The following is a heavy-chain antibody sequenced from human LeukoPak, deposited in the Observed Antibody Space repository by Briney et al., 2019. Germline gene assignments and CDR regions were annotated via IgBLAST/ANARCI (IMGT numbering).Heavy chain of an antibody. Sequence: GGSLRLSCAASGFTFSSYAMHWVRQAPGKGLEWVAVISYDGSNKYYADSVKGRLTISRDNSKNTLYLQMNSLRAEDTAVYYCAREPLDSSGWYEFDYWGQGTLVTVSS. CDR3: AREPLDSSGWYEFDY. D-gene: IGHD6-19*01. J-gene: IGHJ4*02. V-gene: IGHV3-30*04. CDR1: GFTFSSYA. CDR2: ISYDGSNK.